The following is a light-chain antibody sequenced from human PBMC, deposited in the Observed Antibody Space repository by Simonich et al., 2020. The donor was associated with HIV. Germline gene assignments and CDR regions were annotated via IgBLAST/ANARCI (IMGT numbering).Light chain of an antibody. CDR1: SGSIASNY. V-gene: IGLV6-57*03. Sequence: NFMLTQPHSVSESPGKTVTISCTRSSGSIASNYLQWYQQRPGSDPPTVNYEVNQRHSGVPDRFSGSIDSSSNSASLTISGLKTEDEADYYCQSYDSSNHVVFGGGTKLTVL. J-gene: IGLJ2*01. CDR3: QSYDSSNHVV. CDR2: EVN.